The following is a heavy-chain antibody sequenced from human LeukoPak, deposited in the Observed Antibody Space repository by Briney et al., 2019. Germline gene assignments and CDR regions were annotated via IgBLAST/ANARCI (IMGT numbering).Heavy chain of an antibody. V-gene: IGHV1-46*01. CDR3: ARDRSGYYFDY. J-gene: IGHJ4*02. Sequence: ASVTVSCKASGYTFTSYYMHWVRQAPGQGLEWMGIINPSGGSTSYAQKFQGRVTTTRDMSTSTVYMELSSLRSEDTAVYYCARDRSGYYFDYWGQGTLVTVSS. CDR2: INPSGGST. CDR1: GYTFTSYY. D-gene: IGHD3-22*01.